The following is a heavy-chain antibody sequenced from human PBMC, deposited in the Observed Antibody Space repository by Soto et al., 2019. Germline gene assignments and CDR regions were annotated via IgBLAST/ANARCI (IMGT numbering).Heavy chain of an antibody. J-gene: IGHJ4*02. D-gene: IGHD1-26*01. CDR2: IYPGDSDT. CDR1: GYSFTSYW. V-gene: IGHV5-51*01. Sequence: GESLKISCKGSGYSFTSYWIGWVRQMPGKGLEWMGIIYPGDSDTRYSPSFQGQVTISADKSISTAYLQWSSLKASDTAMYYCARCPNRLVGASCSFDYWGQGTLVTVSS. CDR3: ARCPNRLVGASCSFDY.